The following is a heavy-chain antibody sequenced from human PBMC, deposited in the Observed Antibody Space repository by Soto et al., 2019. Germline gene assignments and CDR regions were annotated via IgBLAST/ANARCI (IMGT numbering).Heavy chain of an antibody. D-gene: IGHD5-12*01. CDR3: ARDDPRVLGVATLIDY. V-gene: IGHV3-21*01. CDR2: ISSSSSYI. CDR1: GFTFSSYS. J-gene: IGHJ4*02. Sequence: GGSLRLSCAASGFTFSSYSMNWVRQAPGKGLEWVSSISSSSSYIYYADSVKGRFTISRDNAKNSLYLQMNSLRAEDTAVYYCARDDPRVLGVATLIDYWGQGTLVTVSS.